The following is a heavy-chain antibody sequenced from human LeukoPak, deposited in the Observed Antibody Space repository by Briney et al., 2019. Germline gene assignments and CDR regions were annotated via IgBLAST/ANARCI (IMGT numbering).Heavy chain of an antibody. Sequence: SETLSLTCTVSGGSISSYYWSWIRQPPGKGLEWIGYIYYSGSTNYSPSLKSRVTISVDTSKNQFSLKLSSVTAADTAVYYCARRMYYDSSGLYYFDYWGQGTLVTVSS. CDR3: ARRMYYDSSGLYYFDY. V-gene: IGHV4-59*08. CDR2: IYYSGST. CDR1: GGSISSYY. J-gene: IGHJ4*02. D-gene: IGHD3-22*01.